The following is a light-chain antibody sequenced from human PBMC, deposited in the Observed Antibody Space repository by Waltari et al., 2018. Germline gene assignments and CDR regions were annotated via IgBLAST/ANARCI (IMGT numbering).Light chain of an antibody. CDR2: EAS. J-gene: IGKJ5*01. Sequence: EIVLTQSPATLSLSPGERATLSCRASQSVSSYLAWYQQKPGQAPRLLIYEASNRATGIPARFSGSGSGTDFTLTISSREPEDFAVYYCQQRSNWPPITFGQGTRLEIK. CDR3: QQRSNWPPIT. CDR1: QSVSSY. V-gene: IGKV3-11*01.